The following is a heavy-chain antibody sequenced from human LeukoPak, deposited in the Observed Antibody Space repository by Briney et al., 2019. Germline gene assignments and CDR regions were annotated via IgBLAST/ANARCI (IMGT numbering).Heavy chain of an antibody. J-gene: IGHJ4*02. CDR2: INPSGGST. V-gene: IGHV1-46*01. CDR1: GYTFSSYY. Sequence: ASVKVSCKASGYTFSSYYMHWVRQAPGQGLEWMGIINPSGGSTSYAQKFQGRVTMTRDTSTRTVYMKVSSLRSEDTAVYYCARDYGFWSGYPYWGQGTLVTVSS. D-gene: IGHD3-3*01. CDR3: ARDYGFWSGYPY.